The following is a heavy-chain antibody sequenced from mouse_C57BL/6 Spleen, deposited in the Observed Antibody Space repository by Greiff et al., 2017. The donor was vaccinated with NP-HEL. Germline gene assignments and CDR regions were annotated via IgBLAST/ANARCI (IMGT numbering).Heavy chain of an antibody. D-gene: IGHD1-1*01. CDR2: IDPSDSET. Sequence: QVQLQQPGAELVRPGSSVKLSCKASGYTFTSYWMHWVKQRPIQGLEWIGNIDPSDSETHYNQKFKDKATLTVDKSSSTAYMQLSSLTSEDSAVYYCARGAYGSSPYFDYWGQGTTLTVSS. J-gene: IGHJ2*01. CDR3: ARGAYGSSPYFDY. CDR1: GYTFTSYW. V-gene: IGHV1-52*01.